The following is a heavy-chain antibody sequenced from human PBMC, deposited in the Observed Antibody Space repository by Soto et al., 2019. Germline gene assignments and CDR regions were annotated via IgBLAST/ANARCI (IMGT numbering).Heavy chain of an antibody. D-gene: IGHD6-13*01. Sequence: PAESLALTCSVYGGPVSGYYWSWIRQPPGKGLEWIGEINHSGSTNYNPSLKSRVTISVDTSKNQFSLKLSSVTAADTAVYYCARVVRGSSWKSYYYYYGMDVWGQGTTVTVSS. CDR2: INHSGST. CDR1: GGPVSGYY. V-gene: IGHV4-34*01. CDR3: ARVVRGSSWKSYYYYYGMDV. J-gene: IGHJ6*02.